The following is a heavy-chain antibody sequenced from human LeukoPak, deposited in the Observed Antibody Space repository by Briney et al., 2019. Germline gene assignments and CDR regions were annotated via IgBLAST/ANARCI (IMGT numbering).Heavy chain of an antibody. D-gene: IGHD3-10*01. J-gene: IGHJ5*02. Sequence: SETLSLTCTVSGGSISGGGYYWSWIRQHPGKGLEWIGYIYYSGSTYYNPSLKSRVTISVDTSKNQFSLKLSSVTAADTAVYYCARAQLWFGELNWFDPWGQGTLVTVSS. V-gene: IGHV4-31*03. CDR1: GGSISGGGYY. CDR3: ARAQLWFGELNWFDP. CDR2: IYYSGST.